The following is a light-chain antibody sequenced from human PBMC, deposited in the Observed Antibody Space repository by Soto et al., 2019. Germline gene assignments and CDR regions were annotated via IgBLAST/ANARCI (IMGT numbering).Light chain of an antibody. V-gene: IGLV1-47*02. Sequence: QSVLTQPPSASGTPGQRVTISCSGSDSNIGSNHVYWYQQAPGTAPKFLIDSQDQRPSGVPDRFSGSKSGTSASLAISGLRSEDEADYYCASWEDSLTGWVFGGGTKLTVL. CDR2: SQD. J-gene: IGLJ3*02. CDR3: ASWEDSLTGWV. CDR1: DSNIGSNH.